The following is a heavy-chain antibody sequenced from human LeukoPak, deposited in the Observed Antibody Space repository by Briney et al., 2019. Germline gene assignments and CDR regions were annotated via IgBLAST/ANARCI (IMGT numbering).Heavy chain of an antibody. J-gene: IGHJ6*02. CDR3: ARSYSSSWFYYGMDV. CDR2: MNPNSGNT. Sequence: ASVKVSCKASGYTFTSYDINWVRQATGQGLEWMGWMNPNSGNTGYAQKFQGRVTTTRNTSISTAYMELSSLRSEDTAVYYCARSYSSSWFYYGMDVWGQGTTVTVSS. D-gene: IGHD6-13*01. V-gene: IGHV1-8*01. CDR1: GYTFTSYD.